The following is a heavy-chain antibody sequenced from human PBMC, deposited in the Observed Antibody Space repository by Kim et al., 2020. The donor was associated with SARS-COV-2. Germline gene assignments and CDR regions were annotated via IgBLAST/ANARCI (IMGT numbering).Heavy chain of an antibody. Sequence: STIYAESVKGRFTISRDNAKNTLYLQMNSLRAEDTAVYYCARGNYHGMDVWGQGTTVTVSS. CDR3: ARGNYHGMDV. J-gene: IGHJ6*02. CDR2: ST. V-gene: IGHV3-74*01.